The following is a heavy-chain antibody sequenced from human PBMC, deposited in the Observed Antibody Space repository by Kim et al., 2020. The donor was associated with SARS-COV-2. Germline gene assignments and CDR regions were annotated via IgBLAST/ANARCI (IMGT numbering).Heavy chain of an antibody. Sequence: GGSLRLSCTVSGFNFNSYSMNWVRQAPGKGLEWVSYISSSSSTVYYAGSVRGRFTISRDNAKNSLFLQMNSLRDDDTAVYYCARCPLSMTMVRGMITTTLFDDYNRDAWGQGATVTVAS. D-gene: IGHD3-10*01. CDR2: ISSSSSTV. J-gene: IGHJ6*02. CDR1: GFNFNSYS. V-gene: IGHV3-48*02. CDR3: ARCPLSMTMVRGMITTTLFDDYNRDA.